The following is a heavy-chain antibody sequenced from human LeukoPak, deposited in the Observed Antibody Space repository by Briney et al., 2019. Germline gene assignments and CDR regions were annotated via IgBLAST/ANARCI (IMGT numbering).Heavy chain of an antibody. J-gene: IGHJ5*02. D-gene: IGHD2-2*02. CDR2: MNPNSGNT. V-gene: IGHV1-8*01. Sequence: ASVKVSCKASGYTFTSYDINWVRQATGQGLEWMGWMNPNSGNTGCAQKFQGRVTMTRNTSISTAYMELSSLRSEDTAVYYCARGDRKGYCSSTSCYKRFWFDPRGQGTLVTVSS. CDR3: ARGDRKGYCSSTSCYKRFWFDP. CDR1: GYTFTSYD.